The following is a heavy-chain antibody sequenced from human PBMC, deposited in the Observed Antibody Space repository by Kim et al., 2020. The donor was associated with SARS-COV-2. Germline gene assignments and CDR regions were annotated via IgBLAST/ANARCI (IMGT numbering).Heavy chain of an antibody. V-gene: IGHV3-23*01. Sequence: GGSLRLSCAASGFTFSSYAMSWVRQAPGKGLEWVSAISGSCGSTYYADSVKGRFTISRDNSKNTLYLQMNSLRAEDTAVYYCATRSVGAFYYYYYMDFCGKGTPVTVSS. CDR2: ISGSCGST. CDR3: ATRSVGAFYYYYYMDF. J-gene: IGHJ6*03. D-gene: IGHD1-26*01. CDR1: GFTFSSYA.